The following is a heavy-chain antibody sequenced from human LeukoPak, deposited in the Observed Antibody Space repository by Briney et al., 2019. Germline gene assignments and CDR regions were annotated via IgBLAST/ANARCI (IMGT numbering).Heavy chain of an antibody. CDR2: ISAYNGNT. CDR1: GGTFSSYA. Sequence: ASVKVSCKASGGTFSSYAISWVRQAPGQGLEWMGWISAYNGNTNYAQKLQGRVTMTTDTSTSTAYMELRSLRSDDTAVYYCARVPLLLWFGGDYWGQGTLVTVSS. J-gene: IGHJ4*02. D-gene: IGHD3-10*01. CDR3: ARVPLLLWFGGDY. V-gene: IGHV1-18*01.